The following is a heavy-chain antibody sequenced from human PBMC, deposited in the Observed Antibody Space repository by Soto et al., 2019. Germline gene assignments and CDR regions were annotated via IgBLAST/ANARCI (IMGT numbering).Heavy chain of an antibody. D-gene: IGHD5-18*01. Sequence: QVQLQESGPGLVKPSETLSLTCTVSGGSIRSYYWSWIRQPTGKGLEWIGYISYSGITNYNPSLKSRVTISVDTSKYLFSLKLSSVTAADTAVYYCARRYGYSFDYWGQGTLVTVSS. V-gene: IGHV4-59*01. CDR2: ISYSGIT. CDR3: ARRYGYSFDY. CDR1: GGSIRSYY. J-gene: IGHJ4*02.